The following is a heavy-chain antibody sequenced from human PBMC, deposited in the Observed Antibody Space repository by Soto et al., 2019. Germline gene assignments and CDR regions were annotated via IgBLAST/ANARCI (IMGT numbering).Heavy chain of an antibody. CDR2: IIPILGIA. J-gene: IGHJ4*02. D-gene: IGHD2-2*01. Sequence: QVQLVQSGAEVKKPGSSVKVSCKASGGTFSSYTISWVRQAPGQGLEWMGRIIPILGIANYAQKFQGRVTITTNNSTRPAYMELSSLRSEDTAVYYCATTPRYCSSTSCYPLDYWGQGTLVTVSS. CDR1: GGTFSSYT. V-gene: IGHV1-69*02. CDR3: ATTPRYCSSTSCYPLDY.